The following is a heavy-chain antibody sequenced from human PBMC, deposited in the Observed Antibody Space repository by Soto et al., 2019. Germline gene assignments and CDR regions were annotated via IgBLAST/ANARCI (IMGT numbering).Heavy chain of an antibody. CDR2: INPSGGST. V-gene: IGHV1-46*01. CDR1: GYTFTSYY. D-gene: IGHD2-2*01. Sequence: GASVKVSCKASGYTFTSYYMHWVRQAPGQGLEWMGIINPSGGSTSYAQKFQGRVTMTRDTSTSTVYMELSSLRSEDTAVYYCARTYCSSTSCYAWALKTPPTYGMDVWGKGTTVTVSS. J-gene: IGHJ6*04. CDR3: ARTYCSSTSCYAWALKTPPTYGMDV.